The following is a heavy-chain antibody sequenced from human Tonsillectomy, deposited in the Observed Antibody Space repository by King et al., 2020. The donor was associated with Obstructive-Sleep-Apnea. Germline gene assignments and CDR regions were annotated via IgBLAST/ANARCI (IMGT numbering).Heavy chain of an antibody. D-gene: IGHD3-22*01. CDR2: ISYSGST. J-gene: IGHJ3*02. CDR3: ARKDSSGYTDAFDI. Sequence: QLQESGPGLVKPSQTLSLTCTVSGGSISRGGYYWSWLRQHPGKGLEWIGYISYSGSTYYNPSLKSRVTISVDTSKNQFSLKLSSVTAADTAVYYCARKDSSGYTDAFDIWGQGTMVTVSS. CDR1: GGSISRGGYY. V-gene: IGHV4-31*03.